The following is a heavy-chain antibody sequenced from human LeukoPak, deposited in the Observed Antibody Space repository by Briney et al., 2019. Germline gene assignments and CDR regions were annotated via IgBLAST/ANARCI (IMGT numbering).Heavy chain of an antibody. Sequence: PGRSLRLSCAASGFTFSSYAMHWVRQAPGKGLEWVAVISYDGSNKYYADSVKGRFTISRDNSKNTLYLQMNSLRAEDTAVYYCAKDPQGVTMIPRFFQHWGQGTLVTVSS. V-gene: IGHV3-30-3*01. D-gene: IGHD3-22*01. CDR2: ISYDGSNK. J-gene: IGHJ1*01. CDR1: GFTFSSYA. CDR3: AKDPQGVTMIPRFFQH.